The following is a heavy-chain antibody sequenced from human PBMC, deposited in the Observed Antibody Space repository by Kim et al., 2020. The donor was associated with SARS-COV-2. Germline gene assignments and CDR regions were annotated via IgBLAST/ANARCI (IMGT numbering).Heavy chain of an antibody. CDR1: GFTFSNAW. D-gene: IGHD6-13*01. CDR2: IKSKTDGGTT. J-gene: IGHJ6*02. V-gene: IGHV3-15*01. Sequence: GGSLRLSCAASGFTFSNAWMSWVRQAPGKGLEWVGRIKSKTDGGTTDYAAPVKGRFTISRDDSKNTLYLQMNSLKTEDTAVYYCTTDAQYSSSWLYYYYYGMDVWGQATTVTGSS. CDR3: TTDAQYSSSWLYYYYYGMDV.